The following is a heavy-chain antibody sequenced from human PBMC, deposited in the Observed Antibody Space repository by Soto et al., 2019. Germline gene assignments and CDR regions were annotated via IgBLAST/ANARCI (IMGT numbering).Heavy chain of an antibody. CDR2: ISGSGTGT. CDR1: GITFNNYA. CDR3: AKEGGGGAAMVTSYFDY. J-gene: IGHJ4*02. D-gene: IGHD5-18*01. Sequence: EVQLLESGGGLVQPGGSLRLSCAASGITFNNYALKWVRQAPGKGLEWVSGISGSGTGTYYADSVKGRFTISRDNSKSTVYLHMNSVRADDTAIYYCAKEGGGGAAMVTSYFDYWGQGTLVTVSS. V-gene: IGHV3-23*01.